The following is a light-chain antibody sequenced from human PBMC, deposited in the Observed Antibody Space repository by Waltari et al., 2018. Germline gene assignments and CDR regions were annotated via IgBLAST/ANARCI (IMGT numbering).Light chain of an antibody. CDR2: GAS. CDR1: QSVSSSY. V-gene: IGKV3-20*01. J-gene: IGKJ2*01. CDR3: QQYGSSPNT. Sequence: EIVLTQSPGTLSLSPGERATLPCRASQSVSSSYLAWYQQTPGQAPRLLIYGASVRATGIPDRFRGSGSGTDFTLTITRVEPEDFAVYFCQQYGSSPNTFGQGTKVEIK.